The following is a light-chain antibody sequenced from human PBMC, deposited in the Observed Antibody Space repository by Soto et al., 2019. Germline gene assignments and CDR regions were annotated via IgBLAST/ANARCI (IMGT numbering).Light chain of an antibody. V-gene: IGKV3-15*01. CDR1: QSVSSN. Sequence: KQAPATFAVSPGERATLSCRASQSVSSNLAWYQQKPGQAPRLLIYGASSRATGIPARFSGSGSGTEFTLTSSSGQSEECAVYYSQQYYTGSLLPFGKGTGKE. J-gene: IGKJ5*01. CDR3: QQYYTGSLLP. CDR2: GAS.